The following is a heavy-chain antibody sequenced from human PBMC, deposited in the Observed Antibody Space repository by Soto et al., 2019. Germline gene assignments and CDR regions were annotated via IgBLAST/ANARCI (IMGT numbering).Heavy chain of an antibody. Sequence: SATLSLTCAVSGGSISSGGYSWSWIRQPPGKGLEWIGCIYHSGSTYYNPSLKSRVTISVDTSKNQFSLKLTSVTAADAALYYCARDFFDRRAYTTTWFDPWGQGTLVTVSS. D-gene: IGHD1-1*01. V-gene: IGHV4-30-2*03. CDR2: IYHSGST. J-gene: IGHJ5*02. CDR1: GGSISSGGYS. CDR3: ARDFFDRRAYTTTWFDP.